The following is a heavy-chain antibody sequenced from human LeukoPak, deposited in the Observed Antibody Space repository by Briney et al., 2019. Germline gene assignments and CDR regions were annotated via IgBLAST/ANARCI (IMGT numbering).Heavy chain of an antibody. CDR1: GYTFTSYG. CDR3: ARGALRSYDILTGYLNWFDP. J-gene: IGHJ5*02. CDR2: ISAYNGNT. V-gene: IGHV1-18*01. Sequence: ASVKVSCKASGYTFTSYGISWVRQAPGQGLEWMGWISAYNGNTNYAQKLQGRVTMTTDTSTSTAYMELRSLRSDDTAVYYCARGALRSYDILTGYLNWFDPWGQGTLVTVSS. D-gene: IGHD3-9*01.